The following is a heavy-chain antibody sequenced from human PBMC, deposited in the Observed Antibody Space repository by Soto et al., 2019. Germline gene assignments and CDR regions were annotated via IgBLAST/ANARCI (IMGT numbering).Heavy chain of an antibody. CDR1: GGSIRRGGYY. D-gene: IGHD6-6*01. CDR3: ARDEYGIDP. CDR2: ISHSGSA. V-gene: IGHV4-31*03. J-gene: IGHJ5*02. Sequence: LSLTCTVSGGSIRRGGYYWSWIRQHPGRGLEWIGYISHSGSAYYNPSLKSRVIISVDTSKNHFSLNLTSVTAADTAVYYCARDEYGIDPWGQGTLVTVSS.